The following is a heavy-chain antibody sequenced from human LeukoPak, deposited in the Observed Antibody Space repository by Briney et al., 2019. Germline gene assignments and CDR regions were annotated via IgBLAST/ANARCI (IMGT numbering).Heavy chain of an antibody. CDR3: ARGGDSRGYYSSPPDY. D-gene: IGHD3-22*01. CDR2: IGTAGDT. V-gene: IGHV3-13*01. J-gene: IGHJ4*02. CDR1: ECTVSSYG. Sequence: GGSRTLAFIAWECTVSSYGVDLGGRATGKGLEWVSAIGTAGDTYYPGSVKGRFTISRENAKNSLYLQMNSLRAGDTAVYYCARGGDSRGYYSSPPDYWGQETLVTVSS.